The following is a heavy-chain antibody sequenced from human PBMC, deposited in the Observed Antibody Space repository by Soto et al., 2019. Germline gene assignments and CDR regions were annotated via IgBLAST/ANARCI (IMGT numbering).Heavy chain of an antibody. V-gene: IGHV1-69*06. CDR3: ARSRVGATSFYYYYGMDV. D-gene: IGHD1-26*01. CDR2: IIPIFGTA. CDR1: GGTFSNYA. J-gene: IGHJ6*02. Sequence: SVKVSCKASGGTFSNYAISWVRQAPGQGLEWMGGIIPIFGTANYAQKFQGRVTITADKSTSTAYMELSSLRSEDTAVYYCARSRVGATSFYYYYGMDVWGQGTTVTVSS.